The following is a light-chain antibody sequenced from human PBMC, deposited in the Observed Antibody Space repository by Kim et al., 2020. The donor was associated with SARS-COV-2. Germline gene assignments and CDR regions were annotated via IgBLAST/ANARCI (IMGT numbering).Light chain of an antibody. V-gene: IGLV2-14*01. CDR1: SNDVGGYNH. Sequence: QSALTQPASVSGSPGQSITISCTGTSNDVGGYNHVSWYQQHPGKAPKLMIYDVIKRPSGVSNRFSGSKSGNTASLTISGLQAEDEADYYCSSYTSSSTYVFGTGTKVTVL. J-gene: IGLJ1*01. CDR3: SSYTSSSTYV. CDR2: DVI.